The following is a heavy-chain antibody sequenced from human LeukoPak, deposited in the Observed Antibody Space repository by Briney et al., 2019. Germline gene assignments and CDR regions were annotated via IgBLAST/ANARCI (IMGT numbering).Heavy chain of an antibody. D-gene: IGHD6-19*01. CDR3: ATGIAVAVFDAFDI. V-gene: IGHV1-24*01. CDR2: FDPEDGET. Sequence: ASVRVSFTVSVYTLTELSMHWVRQAPGKGLEWMGGFDPEDGETIYAQKFQGRVTMTEDTSTDTAYMELSSLRSEDTAVYYCATGIAVAVFDAFDIWGQGTMVTVSS. J-gene: IGHJ3*02. CDR1: VYTLTELS.